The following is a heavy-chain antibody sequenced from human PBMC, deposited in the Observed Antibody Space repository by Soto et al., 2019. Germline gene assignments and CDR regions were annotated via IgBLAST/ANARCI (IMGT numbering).Heavy chain of an antibody. Sequence: ESGGGVVQPGRSLRLSCAASGFTFSNYDMHWVRQAPGKGLEWVAVIWSGGSNEYYSDSVKGRFTISRDNSKNTLYLQMNSLRTDDTAVYYCARGRTAGDYWGQGTLVTVSS. D-gene: IGHD2-21*02. CDR2: IWSGGSNE. CDR3: ARGRTAGDY. CDR1: GFTFSNYD. J-gene: IGHJ4*02. V-gene: IGHV3-33*01.